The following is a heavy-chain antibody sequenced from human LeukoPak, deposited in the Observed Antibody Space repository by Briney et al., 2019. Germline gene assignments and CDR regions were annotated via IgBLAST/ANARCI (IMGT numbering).Heavy chain of an antibody. CDR3: ARDKQWLVLWFDP. D-gene: IGHD6-19*01. Sequence: ASVKVSCKASGYTFTGYYMHWVRQAPGQELEWMGWINPNSGGTNYAQKFQGRVTMTRDTSISTAYMELSRLRSDDTAVYYCARDKQWLVLWFDPWGQGTLVTVSS. J-gene: IGHJ5*02. CDR2: INPNSGGT. CDR1: GYTFTGYY. V-gene: IGHV1-2*02.